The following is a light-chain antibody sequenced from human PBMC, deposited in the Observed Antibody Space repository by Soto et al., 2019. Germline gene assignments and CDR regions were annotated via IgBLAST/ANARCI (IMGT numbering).Light chain of an antibody. CDR1: HDIGNS. J-gene: IGKJ3*01. CDR2: DAY. Sequence: DLQMTQSPPSLSASVGDKVTITCQASHDIGNSLNWYQDKPGQPPKLVIYDAYNLETGVPSTFSGNGYGTDFTLTISSLRPEDIATYYCQKSDHLPLFGPGTKVDMK. V-gene: IGKV1-33*01. CDR3: QKSDHLPL.